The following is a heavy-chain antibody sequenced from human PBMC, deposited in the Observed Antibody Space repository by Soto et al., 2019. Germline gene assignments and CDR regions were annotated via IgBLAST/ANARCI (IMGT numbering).Heavy chain of an antibody. V-gene: IGHV3-48*01. Sequence: ESGGGLVQPGGSLRLSCAASGFTFSTYSMNWVRQAPGRGLEWVSYISTSGSTVYYAGSVKGRFTVSRDNAKNSLFLQMNSLRAEDTAVYYCARGYCSGGSCYALEYFQHWGQGTLVTVSS. J-gene: IGHJ1*01. CDR3: ARGYCSGGSCYALEYFQH. CDR2: ISTSGSTV. CDR1: GFTFSTYS. D-gene: IGHD2-15*01.